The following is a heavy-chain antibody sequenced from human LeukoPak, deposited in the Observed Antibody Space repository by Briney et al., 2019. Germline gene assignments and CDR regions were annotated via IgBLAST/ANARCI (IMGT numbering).Heavy chain of an antibody. CDR1: GDSISSGYW. CDR3: AGNAAYCLDY. Sequence: SETLSLTCVVSGDSISSGYWWSWVRQPPGKGLEWIGEILHSGSTSYNPSLKSRVTISVDTPKNQFSLKLTSVTAADTAIYYCAGNAAYCLDYWGQGTLVTVSS. J-gene: IGHJ4*02. CDR2: ILHSGST. V-gene: IGHV4-4*02. D-gene: IGHD1-26*01.